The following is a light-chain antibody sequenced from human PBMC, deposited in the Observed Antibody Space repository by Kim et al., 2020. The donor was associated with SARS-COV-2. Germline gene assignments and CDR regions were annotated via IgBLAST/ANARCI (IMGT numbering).Light chain of an antibody. CDR1: QSVLYRSSNKNY. J-gene: IGKJ4*01. CDR2: WAS. V-gene: IGKV4-1*01. CDR3: QQYYSSPLT. Sequence: ATINCKSSQSVLYRSSNKNYLAWYQQKPGQSPKLLIFWASTRQSGVPDRFSGSGSGAEFNLTISSLQAEDVAVYFCQQYYSSPLTFGGGTKVDIK.